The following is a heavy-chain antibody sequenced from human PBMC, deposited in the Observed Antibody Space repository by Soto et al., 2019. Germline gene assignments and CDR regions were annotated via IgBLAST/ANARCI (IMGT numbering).Heavy chain of an antibody. V-gene: IGHV4-30-4*01. Sequence: SETLSLTCTVSGGSISSGDYYWSWIRQPPGKGLEWIGYIYYSGSTYYNPSLKSRVTISVGTSKNRFSLKLSSVTAADTAVYYCARISGYYYDSSGSVFDAFDIWGQGTMVTVSS. CDR2: IYYSGST. J-gene: IGHJ3*02. CDR3: ARISGYYYDSSGSVFDAFDI. D-gene: IGHD3-22*01. CDR1: GGSISSGDYY.